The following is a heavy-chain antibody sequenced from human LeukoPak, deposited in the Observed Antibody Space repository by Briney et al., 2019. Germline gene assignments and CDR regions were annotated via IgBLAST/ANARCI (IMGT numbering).Heavy chain of an antibody. CDR1: GGSINNFY. J-gene: IGHJ4*01. Sequence: SETLSLTCTVSGGSINNFYWSWIRQSPGKGLEWMGYVHSSGRTDYNPSLRSRVSMSAETSKSQLSLRLTSVTAADTAVYFCARHDEECPGEYCFLLSFGYWGPGSLVTVSS. V-gene: IGHV4-59*08. CDR2: VHSSGRT. CDR3: ARHDEECPGEYCFLLSFGY. D-gene: IGHD2-8*02.